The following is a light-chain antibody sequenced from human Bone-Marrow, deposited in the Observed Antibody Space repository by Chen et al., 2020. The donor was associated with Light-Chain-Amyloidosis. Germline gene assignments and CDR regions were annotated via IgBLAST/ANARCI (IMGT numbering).Light chain of an antibody. J-gene: IGLJ3*02. CDR2: DDS. CDR1: NIGSTS. V-gene: IGLV3-21*02. Sequence: SYLLTQPSSVSVAPGQTATIARGGNNIGSTSAHWYQQTPGQAPLLVVYDDSDRPSGIPERLSGSNSGNTATLTISRVEAGDEADYYCQVWDRSSDRPVFGGGTKLTVL. CDR3: QVWDRSSDRPV.